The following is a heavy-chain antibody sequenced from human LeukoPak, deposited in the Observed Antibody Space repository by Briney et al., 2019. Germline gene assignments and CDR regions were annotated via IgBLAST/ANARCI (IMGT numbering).Heavy chain of an antibody. CDR1: GFTFSSYA. CDR3: AKGLTFYSYSGMDV. J-gene: IGHJ6*02. V-gene: IGHV3-23*01. Sequence: GGSLRLSCAASGFTFSSYAMSWVRQAPGKGLEWVSGISGSGGGTYYADSVKGRFTTSRDNSKNTLHLQMNSLRAEDTAVYYCAKGLTFYSYSGMDVWGQGTTVTVPS. CDR2: ISGSGGGT. D-gene: IGHD6-19*01.